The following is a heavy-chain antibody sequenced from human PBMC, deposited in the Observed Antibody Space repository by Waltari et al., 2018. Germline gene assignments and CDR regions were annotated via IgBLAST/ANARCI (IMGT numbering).Heavy chain of an antibody. CDR3: ARLSGALWFGELLTSYFDY. CDR1: GGPISSSSSY. J-gene: IGHJ4*02. D-gene: IGHD3-10*01. Sequence: QLQLQESGPGLVKPSETLSLTCTVSGGPISSSSSYWGWLRPPPGKGREWIGSIYYSGSTYYNPSLKSRVTISVDTSKNQFSLKLSSVTAADTAVYYCARLSGALWFGELLTSYFDYWGQGTLVTVSS. CDR2: IYYSGST. V-gene: IGHV4-39*07.